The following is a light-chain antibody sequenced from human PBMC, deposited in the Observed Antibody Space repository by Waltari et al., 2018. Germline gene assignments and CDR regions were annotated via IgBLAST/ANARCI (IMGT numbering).Light chain of an antibody. CDR1: QGMSRY. J-gene: IGKJ3*01. Sequence: AIRMTQSPSSFSASTGDRVTITCRASQGMSRYFAWYQQKPGKAPKLLIYAASTLQSGVPSRFSGSGSGTDFTLTISCLQSEDFATYYCQQYYSYPPTFGPGTKVDIK. V-gene: IGKV1-8*01. CDR2: AAS. CDR3: QQYYSYPPT.